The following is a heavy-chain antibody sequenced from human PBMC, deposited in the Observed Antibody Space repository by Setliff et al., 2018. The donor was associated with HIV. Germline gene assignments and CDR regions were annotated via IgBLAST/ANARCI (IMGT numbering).Heavy chain of an antibody. V-gene: IGHV4-61*02. CDR2: VHISGSV. D-gene: IGHD3-22*01. CDR1: GGSVSRSDYY. Sequence: SETLSLTCTVSGGSVSRSDYYWSWIRQPAGGGLEWIGRVHISGSVNYNPSLRSRVSISIDTSKNQCSLKLTSVTAADTAVYSCGGNGYYSIDYWGQGTLVTVSS. J-gene: IGHJ4*02. CDR3: GGNGYYSIDY.